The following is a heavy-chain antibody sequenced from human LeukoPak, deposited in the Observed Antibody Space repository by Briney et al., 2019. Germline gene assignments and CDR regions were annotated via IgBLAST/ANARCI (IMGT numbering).Heavy chain of an antibody. CDR1: GYSISSGYY. D-gene: IGHD1-26*01. J-gene: IGHJ4*02. CDR2: IYHSGST. V-gene: IGHV4-38-2*02. CDR3: ASSGKPTFDY. Sequence: SETLSLTCTVSGYSISSGYYWGWIRQPPGKGLEWIGSIYHSGSTYYNPSLKSRVTISVDTSKNQFSLKLSPVTAADTAVYYCASSGKPTFDYWGQGTLVTVSS.